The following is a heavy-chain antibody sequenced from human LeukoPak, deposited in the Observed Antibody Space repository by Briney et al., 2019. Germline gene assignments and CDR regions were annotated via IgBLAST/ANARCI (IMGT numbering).Heavy chain of an antibody. J-gene: IGHJ3*02. CDR2: IIPIFGTA. Sequence: SVKVSCKASGGTFSSYAISWVRQAPGQGLEWMGGIIPIFGTANYAQEFQGRVTITADESTSTAYMELSSLRSEDTAVYYCARVTLGSSRHAFDIWGQGTMVTVSS. D-gene: IGHD1-14*01. CDR1: GGTFSSYA. CDR3: ARVTLGSSRHAFDI. V-gene: IGHV1-69*01.